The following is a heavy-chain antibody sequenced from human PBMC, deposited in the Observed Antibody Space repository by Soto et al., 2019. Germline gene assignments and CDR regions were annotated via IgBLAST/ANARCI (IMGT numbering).Heavy chain of an antibody. CDR2: INHDGSVK. D-gene: IGHD1-7*01. V-gene: IGHV3-7*01. Sequence: GGSLRLSCAASGFTFYNHWMSWVRQAPGKGLEWVANINHDGSVKYYVDSVKGRFTISRDNAKNSLFLQVNSLRAEDTAVYYCARVIGTTLGWFDPWGQGTLVTVSS. CDR3: ARVIGTTLGWFDP. J-gene: IGHJ5*02. CDR1: GFTFYNHW.